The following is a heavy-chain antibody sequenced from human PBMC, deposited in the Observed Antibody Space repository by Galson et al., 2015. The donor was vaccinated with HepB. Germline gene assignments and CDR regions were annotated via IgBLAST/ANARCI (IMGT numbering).Heavy chain of an antibody. J-gene: IGHJ6*02. D-gene: IGHD2-2*01. V-gene: IGHV4-59*01. CDR3: ARDPGRYCSRTTCYPAYNNYAMDV. CDR1: GVSISNYY. CDR2: IYYSGST. Sequence: ETLSLTCTVSGVSISNYYWSWIRQPPGKGLEWIGYIYYSGSTNYNPSLKSRVTISADTSKNQFSLNLSAVTAADTAVYYCARDPGRYCSRTTCYPAYNNYAMDVWGQGTTVTVSS.